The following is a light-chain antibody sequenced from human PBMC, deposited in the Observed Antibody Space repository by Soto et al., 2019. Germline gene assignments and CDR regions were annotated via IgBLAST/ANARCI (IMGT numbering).Light chain of an antibody. J-gene: IGLJ7*01. V-gene: IGLV1-44*01. CDR1: SPNIGINT. CDR3: ASWDDSLNGVV. Sequence: QSVLTKPPSASGTPGQSVTISCSGSSPNIGINTVMWYQHLPGTAPKLLIYTNNQLSSGVPDRFSGSKSGTSASLAISGLHSEDEADYYCASWDDSLNGVVFGGGTQLTVL. CDR2: TNN.